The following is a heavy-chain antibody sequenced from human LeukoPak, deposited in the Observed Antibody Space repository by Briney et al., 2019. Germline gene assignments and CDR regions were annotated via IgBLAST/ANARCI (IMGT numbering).Heavy chain of an antibody. D-gene: IGHD3-10*01. J-gene: IGHJ4*02. Sequence: TASETLSLTCAVSGGSISSNSYYWGWIRQPPGKGLEWIGNIYYSGSTYYNPSLKSRVTISVDTSKNQFSLKLSSVTAADTAVYYCARTRYYYNSRNYGAPYYFDYWGQGTLVTVSS. V-gene: IGHV4-39*01. CDR2: IYYSGST. CDR1: GGSISSNSYY. CDR3: ARTRYYYNSRNYGAPYYFDY.